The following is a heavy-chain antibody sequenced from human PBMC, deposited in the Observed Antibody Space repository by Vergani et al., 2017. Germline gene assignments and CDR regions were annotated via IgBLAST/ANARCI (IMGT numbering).Heavy chain of an antibody. CDR2: ISGSGGST. CDR1: GFTFSSYA. D-gene: IGHD2-15*01. CDR3: AKYLSCDSGYYYYGMDV. Sequence: EVQLLESGGGLVQPGGSLRLPCAASGFTFSSYAMSWVRQAPGKGLEWVSAISGSGGSTYYADSVKGRFTISRDNSKITLSLQMNSLRAEDTGVYYCAKYLSCDSGYYYYGMDVWGQGTTVTVSS. J-gene: IGHJ6*02. V-gene: IGHV3-23*01.